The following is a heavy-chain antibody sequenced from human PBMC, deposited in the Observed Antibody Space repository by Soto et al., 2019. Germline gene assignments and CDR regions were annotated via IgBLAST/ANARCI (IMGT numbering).Heavy chain of an antibody. D-gene: IGHD2-2*01. Sequence: GGSLRLSCAASGFTFSSYAMTWVRQAPGTGLEWVSTISGSGGSTYYADSVKGRFTISRDNSKNTLYLQMNSLRAEDTAVYYCAKVLKFPTSTSFGTNAFDIWGQGTMVTVSS. CDR3: AKVLKFPTSTSFGTNAFDI. J-gene: IGHJ3*02. V-gene: IGHV3-23*01. CDR1: GFTFSSYA. CDR2: ISGSGGST.